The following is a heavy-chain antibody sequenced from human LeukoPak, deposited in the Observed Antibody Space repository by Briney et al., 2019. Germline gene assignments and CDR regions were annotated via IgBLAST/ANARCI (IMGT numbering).Heavy chain of an antibody. CDR2: IVVGSGNT. J-gene: IGHJ4*02. Sequence: SVKVSCKASGFTFTSSAVQWVRQTRGQGLEWIGWIVVGSGNTNYAQKFQERVTINRDMSTSTAYMELSSLRSEDTAVYYCATDDVTTGTKTALGYWGQGTLVTVSS. CDR3: ATDDVTTGTKTALGY. D-gene: IGHD1-1*01. CDR1: GFTFTSSA. V-gene: IGHV1-58*01.